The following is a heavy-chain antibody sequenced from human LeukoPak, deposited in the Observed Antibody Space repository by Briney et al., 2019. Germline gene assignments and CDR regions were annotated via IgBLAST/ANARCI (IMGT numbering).Heavy chain of an antibody. D-gene: IGHD3-3*01. V-gene: IGHV4-30-4*01. J-gene: IGHJ4*02. CDR1: GGSISSGDYY. CDR2: IYYSGST. Sequence: SQTLSLTCTVSGGSISSGDYYWSWIRQPPGTGLEWIGYIYYSGSTYYNPSLKSRVTISVDTSKNQFSLKLSSVTAADTAVYYCARVNRSTQYYDFWSAKYYFDYWGQGTLVTVSS. CDR3: ARVNRSTQYYDFWSAKYYFDY.